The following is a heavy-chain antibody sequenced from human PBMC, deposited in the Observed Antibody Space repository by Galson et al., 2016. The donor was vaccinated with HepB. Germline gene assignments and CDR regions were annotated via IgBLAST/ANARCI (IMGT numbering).Heavy chain of an antibody. Sequence: SVKVSCKASGDPFSSYAVTWVRQAPGQGLEWMGGIIPIFGTTHYPQKFQDRVTITADESTSTAYMELSSLRSEDTAAYYCARCRGFEYSSSAPIYYYGMDVWGQGTTVTVSS. J-gene: IGHJ6*02. CDR2: IIPIFGTT. CDR1: GDPFSSYA. D-gene: IGHD6-6*01. V-gene: IGHV1-69*13. CDR3: ARCRGFEYSSSAPIYYYGMDV.